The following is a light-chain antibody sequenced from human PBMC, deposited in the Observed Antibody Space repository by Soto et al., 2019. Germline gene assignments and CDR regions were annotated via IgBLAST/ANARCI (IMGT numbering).Light chain of an antibody. CDR2: DAS. Sequence: EIVLTHSPATLSLSPGERATLSCRASQSVSSQLAWYQQKPGQAPRLLIYDASNRATGIPARFSGSGSATDFTLTISSLEPEDFAVYYCQQRCDWPLTFGGGTKVDIK. CDR1: QSVSSQ. J-gene: IGKJ4*01. V-gene: IGKV3-11*01. CDR3: QQRCDWPLT.